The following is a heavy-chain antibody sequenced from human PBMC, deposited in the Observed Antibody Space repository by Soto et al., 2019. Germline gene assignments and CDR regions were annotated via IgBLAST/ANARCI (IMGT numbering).Heavy chain of an antibody. D-gene: IGHD1-1*01. CDR1: GFDFHAYA. CDR2: INGVGDKP. V-gene: IGHV3-23*01. Sequence: EVRLLDSGGGLVQRGGSLRLSCEASGFDFHAYAMSWVRQVPGKGLQWVSAINGVGDKPFYAPSVEGRFPISRDSSKNLLFLQMQRLRGDDTAIYYCTQGGRWQQPLRTWGQGNLVTVSS. J-gene: IGHJ5*02. CDR3: TQGGRWQQPLRT.